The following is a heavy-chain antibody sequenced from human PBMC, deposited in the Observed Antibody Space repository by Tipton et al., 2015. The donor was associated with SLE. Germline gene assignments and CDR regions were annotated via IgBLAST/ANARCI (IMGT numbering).Heavy chain of an antibody. D-gene: IGHD6-13*01. J-gene: IGHJ5*01. Sequence: TLSLTCTVSGYSIGRGYYWAWLRQSPGKGLEWIGSIYQSGSKYYNPSLKSRVIMSLDMSKNQFSLKLTSVTAADTAMYYCATNPPHSRSWDANFNWFDSWGQGILVTVSS. V-gene: IGHV4-38-2*02. CDR2: IYQSGSK. CDR1: GYSIGRGYY. CDR3: ATNPPHSRSWDANFNWFDS.